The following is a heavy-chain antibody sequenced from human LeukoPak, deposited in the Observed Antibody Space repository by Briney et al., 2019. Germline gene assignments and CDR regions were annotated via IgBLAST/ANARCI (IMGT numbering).Heavy chain of an antibody. V-gene: IGHV7-4-1*02. D-gene: IGHD3-22*01. CDR3: ARVGGGYYDSSGYPQDY. Sequence: ASVKVSCKASGYTFTTYAMNWVRQAPGKGLEWMGWINTNTGNPTYAQGFTGRFVFSLDTSVSTAYLQISSLKAEDTAVYYCARVGGGYYDSSGYPQDYWGQGTLVTVSS. CDR2: INTNTGNP. CDR1: GYTFTTYA. J-gene: IGHJ4*02.